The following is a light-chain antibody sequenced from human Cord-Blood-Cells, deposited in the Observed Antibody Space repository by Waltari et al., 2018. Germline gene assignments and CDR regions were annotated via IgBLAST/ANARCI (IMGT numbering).Light chain of an antibody. CDR1: QSVSSN. Sequence: EIVMTQSPATLPVSPGERDTLSCRASQSVSSNLAWYQQQPGQAPRLLIYGASTRATGIPARFSGSGSGTEFTLTISSLQSEDFAVYYCQQYNNWPPWTFGQGTKVEIK. CDR2: GAS. CDR3: QQYNNWPPWT. V-gene: IGKV3-15*01. J-gene: IGKJ1*01.